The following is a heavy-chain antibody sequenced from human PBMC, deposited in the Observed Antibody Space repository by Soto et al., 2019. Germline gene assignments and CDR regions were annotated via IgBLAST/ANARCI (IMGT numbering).Heavy chain of an antibody. V-gene: IGHV3-33*01. Sequence: QVQLVESGGGVVQPGRSLRLSCAASGFTFSSYGMHWVRQAPGKGLEWVAVIWYDGSNKYYADSVKGRFTISRDNSKNTLYLRMNSLRAEDTAVYYCASFWSGYQKDYWGQGTLVTVSS. CDR2: IWYDGSNK. J-gene: IGHJ4*02. D-gene: IGHD3-3*01. CDR3: ASFWSGYQKDY. CDR1: GFTFSSYG.